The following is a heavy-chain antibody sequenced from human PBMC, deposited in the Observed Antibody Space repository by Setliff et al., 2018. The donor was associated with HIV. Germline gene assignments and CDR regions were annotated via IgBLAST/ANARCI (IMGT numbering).Heavy chain of an antibody. CDR2: INHRGST. CDR1: GGSFSNYY. D-gene: IGHD3-3*01. CDR3: ARGLSITVFGVVRTGYYMGV. J-gene: IGHJ6*03. V-gene: IGHV4-34*01. Sequence: SETLSLTCAVYGGSFSNYYWSWIRQLPGKGLEWIGEINHRGSTNYNPSLKSRVTISVDTTKSQFSLNLTSVTAADTAVYYCARGLSITVFGVVRTGYYMGVWGKGTTVTVSS.